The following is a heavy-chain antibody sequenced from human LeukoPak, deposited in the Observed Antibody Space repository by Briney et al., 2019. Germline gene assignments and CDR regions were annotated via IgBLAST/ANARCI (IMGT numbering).Heavy chain of an antibody. Sequence: SETLSLTCTVSGGSISSSSYYWGWIRQPPGKGLEWIGSIYYSGSTYYNPSLKSRVTISVDTSKNQFSLKLSSVTAADTAVYYCAGSYTTVNAFDIWGQGTMVTVSS. J-gene: IGHJ3*02. CDR2: IYYSGST. CDR1: GGSISSSSYY. V-gene: IGHV4-39*01. CDR3: AGSYTTVNAFDI. D-gene: IGHD4-17*01.